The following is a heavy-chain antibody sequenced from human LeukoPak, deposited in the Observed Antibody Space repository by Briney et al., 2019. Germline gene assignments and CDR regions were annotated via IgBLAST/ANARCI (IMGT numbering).Heavy chain of an antibody. CDR1: GFTFSSYA. D-gene: IGHD3-22*01. J-gene: IGHJ4*02. CDR3: AKDSSSGYYYPTTAFDY. V-gene: IGHV3-23*01. Sequence: GGSLRLSCAASGFTFSSYAVSWVRQAPGKGLEWVSAISGSGGSTYYADSVKGRFTISRDNSKNTLYLQMNSLRAEDTAVYYCAKDSSSGYYYPTTAFDYWGQGTLVTVSS. CDR2: ISGSGGST.